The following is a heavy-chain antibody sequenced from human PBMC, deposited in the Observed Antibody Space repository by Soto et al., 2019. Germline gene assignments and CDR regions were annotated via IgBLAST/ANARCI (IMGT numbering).Heavy chain of an antibody. J-gene: IGHJ5*02. Sequence: QVQLVESGGGVVQPGRSLRLSCAASGFTFSSYGMHWVRQAPGKGLEWVAVISYDGSYKSYADSVKGRFTISRDNSKNTLYLQMNSLRTEDTAVYYCATGPYSSSSIFLDPWGPGTLVTVSS. CDR1: GFTFSSYG. V-gene: IGHV3-30*03. CDR3: ATGPYSSSSIFLDP. CDR2: ISYDGSYK. D-gene: IGHD6-6*01.